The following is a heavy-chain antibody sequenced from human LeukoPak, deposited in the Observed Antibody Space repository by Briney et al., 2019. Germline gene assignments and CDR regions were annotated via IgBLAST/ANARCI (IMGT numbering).Heavy chain of an antibody. CDR2: ISAYSGNT. V-gene: IGHV1-18*01. J-gene: IGHJ6*03. CDR3: ARNRCSSTTCYPSYIDV. D-gene: IGHD2-2*01. CDR1: DYTFTNYG. Sequence: ASVKVSCKASDYTFTNYGISWVRQAPGQGLEWMGWISAYSGNTKYAQKLQGRVTMTTDTSTSTAYMELRSLRSDDTAVYYCARNRCSSTTCYPSYIDVWGKGTTVTVSS.